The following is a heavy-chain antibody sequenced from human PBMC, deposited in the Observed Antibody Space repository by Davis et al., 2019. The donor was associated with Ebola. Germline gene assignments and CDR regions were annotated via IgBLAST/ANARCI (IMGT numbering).Heavy chain of an antibody. J-gene: IGHJ6*02. CDR3: ARGEVVAAPYYYYGMDV. CDR1: GYTFTSYY. D-gene: IGHD2-15*01. Sequence: AASVKVSCKASGYTFTSYYMHWVLQAPGQGLEWMGIINPSGGSTSYAQKFQGRVTMTRDTSTSTVYMELSSLRSEDTAVYYCARGEVVAAPYYYYGMDVWGQGTTVTVSS. V-gene: IGHV1-46*01. CDR2: INPSGGST.